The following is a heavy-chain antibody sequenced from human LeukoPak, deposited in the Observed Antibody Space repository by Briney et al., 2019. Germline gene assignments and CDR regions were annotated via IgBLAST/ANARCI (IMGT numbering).Heavy chain of an antibody. CDR2: VDYSGNT. CDR1: GASLNNYY. J-gene: IGHJ5*02. V-gene: IGHV4-59*08. CDR3: AMQVVIYGDYNNWFDP. Sequence: SETLSLTCTVSGASLNNYYWNWVRQPPGKELEWIGNVDYSGNTRHNPSLKSRVTISLDISKNHFSLRLSSVTAADTVVYYCAMQVVIYGDYNNWFDPWGQGARVTVSS. D-gene: IGHD4-17*01.